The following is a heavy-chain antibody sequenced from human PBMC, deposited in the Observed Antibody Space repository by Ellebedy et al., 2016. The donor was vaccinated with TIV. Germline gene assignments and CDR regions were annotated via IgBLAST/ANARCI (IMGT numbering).Heavy chain of an antibody. CDR2: IYYSGST. Sequence: SETLSLXXTVSGGSISSSSYYWGWIRQPPGKGLEWIGSIYYSGSTYYNPSLKSRATMSVDTSKNQFSLKLSSVTAADTAVYHCARGYDISVYYLDSWGQGTLVTVSS. D-gene: IGHD3-22*01. CDR3: ARGYDISVYYLDS. CDR1: GGSISSSSYY. J-gene: IGHJ5*01. V-gene: IGHV4-39*07.